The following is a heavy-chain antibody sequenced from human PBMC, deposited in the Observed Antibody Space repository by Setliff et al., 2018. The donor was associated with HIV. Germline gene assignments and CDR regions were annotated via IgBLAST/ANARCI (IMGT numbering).Heavy chain of an antibody. V-gene: IGHV3-64*02. Sequence: GSLRLSCAASGFTFTNFAMNWVRQAPGKGLEYVSGISSNGGSAYYADFVKGRFTISRDNSKNTLYPQMGSLRVEDMAVYYCARDVADDQNRYDAFDMWGQGTVVTVSS. CDR3: ARDVADDQNRYDAFDM. CDR2: ISSNGGSA. D-gene: IGHD2-2*01. J-gene: IGHJ3*02. CDR1: GFTFTNFA.